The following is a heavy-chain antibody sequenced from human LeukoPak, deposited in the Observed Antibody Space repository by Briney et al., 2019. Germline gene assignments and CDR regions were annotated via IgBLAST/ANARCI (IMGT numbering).Heavy chain of an antibody. D-gene: IGHD3-10*01. CDR1: GLIISNDW. V-gene: IGHV3-15*01. Sequence: PGGSLRLSCAASGLIISNDWMSWVRQAPGKGLEWLARVKSKGAGETTDYAAPVKRRFTISRDDAKNTLYLQMNSLKTEDTAVYYCTLIQGWGSGSYYRDFWGQGTLVTVSS. CDR2: VKSKGAGETT. J-gene: IGHJ4*02. CDR3: TLIQGWGSGSYYRDF.